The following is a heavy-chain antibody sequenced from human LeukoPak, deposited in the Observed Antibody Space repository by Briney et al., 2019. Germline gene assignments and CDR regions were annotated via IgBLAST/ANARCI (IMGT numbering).Heavy chain of an antibody. Sequence: SETLSLTCTVSGGSISRYYWSWIRQPPGKGLEWIGYIYYSGSTNYNPSLKSRVTISVDASKNQFSLNLASVTAADTAVYYCARVSGYGGNSGVWGQGTLVTASS. D-gene: IGHD4-23*01. CDR2: IYYSGST. V-gene: IGHV4-59*01. CDR3: ARVSGYGGNSGV. J-gene: IGHJ4*02. CDR1: GGSISRYY.